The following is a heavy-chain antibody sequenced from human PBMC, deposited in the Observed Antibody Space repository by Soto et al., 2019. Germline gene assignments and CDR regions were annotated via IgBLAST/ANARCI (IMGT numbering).Heavy chain of an antibody. J-gene: IGHJ4*02. V-gene: IGHV3-33*01. D-gene: IGHD3-22*01. Sequence: QVQLVESGGGVVQPGRSLRLSCEASGFTFSSYAMHWVRQAPGKGLEWVAVIWYGGSNKYYADSVKGRFTISRDNSKNTLYLQMNSLSAEDTSVYHCARGGYYDTSGYYSTSYYFDYWGQGTLVTVSS. CDR3: ARGGYYDTSGYYSTSYYFDY. CDR1: GFTFSSYA. CDR2: IWYGGSNK.